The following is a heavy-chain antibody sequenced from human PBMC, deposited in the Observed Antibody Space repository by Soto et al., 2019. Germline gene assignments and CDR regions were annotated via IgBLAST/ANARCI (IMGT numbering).Heavy chain of an antibody. J-gene: IGHJ3*02. CDR2: ISSSSSYI. CDR1: GFTFSSYS. Sequence: EVQLVESGGGLVKPGGSLRLSCAASGFTFSSYSMNWVRQAPGKGLEWVSSISSSSSYIYYADSVKGRFTISRDNAKNSLYLQMNSLRAEDAAVYYCARESSGWDDAFDIWGQGTMVTVSS. V-gene: IGHV3-21*01. D-gene: IGHD6-19*01. CDR3: ARESSGWDDAFDI.